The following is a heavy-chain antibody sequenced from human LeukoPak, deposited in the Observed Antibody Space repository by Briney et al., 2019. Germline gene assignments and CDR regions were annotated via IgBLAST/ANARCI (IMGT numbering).Heavy chain of an antibody. CDR3: ARARSVAGSYCFDY. CDR2: ISSSSDTI. D-gene: IGHD2-15*01. CDR1: GFTLITYS. J-gene: IGHJ4*02. V-gene: IGHV3-48*01. Sequence: PGGSLRLSCAASGFTLITYSMNWVRQAPGKGLEWVSYISSSSDTIYYADSVKGRFTISRDNAKNSLYLQMNSLRAEDTAVYYCARARSVAGSYCFDYWGQGTLVTVSS.